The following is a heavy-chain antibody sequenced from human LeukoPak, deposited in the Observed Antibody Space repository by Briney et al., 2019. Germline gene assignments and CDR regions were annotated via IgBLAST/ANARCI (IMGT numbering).Heavy chain of an antibody. CDR3: ARLGCSSTSCPPSYNWFDP. Sequence: TSETLSLTCTVSGGSISSYYWSWIRQPPGKGLEWIGYIYYSGSTNYNPSLKSRVTISVDTSKNQFSLKLSSVTAADTAVYYCARLGCSSTSCPPSYNWFDPWGQGTLVTVSS. V-gene: IGHV4-59*08. CDR2: IYYSGST. CDR1: GGSISSYY. J-gene: IGHJ5*02. D-gene: IGHD2-2*01.